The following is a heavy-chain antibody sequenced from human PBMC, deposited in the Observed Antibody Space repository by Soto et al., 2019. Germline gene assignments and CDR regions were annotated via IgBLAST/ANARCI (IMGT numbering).Heavy chain of an antibody. J-gene: IGHJ4*02. D-gene: IGHD6-13*01. CDR1: GFSLTNARMG. Sequence: QLTLKESGPVLAKPTETLTMTCTVSGFSLTNARMGVSWIRQPPGKALQWLAHLFSNDEKSYSTSLKSRHTISKDTYKSQVVLTMTNMDPVDTATYYCARIEVRPLFGIAAAGYYFDYWGQGTLVTVSS. CDR2: LFSNDEK. V-gene: IGHV2-26*01. CDR3: ARIEVRPLFGIAAAGYYFDY.